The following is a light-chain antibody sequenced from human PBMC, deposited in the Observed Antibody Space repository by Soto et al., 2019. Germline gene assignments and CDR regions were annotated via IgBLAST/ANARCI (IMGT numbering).Light chain of an antibody. J-gene: IGKJ1*01. CDR2: AAS. CDR3: QQSYSTPWT. V-gene: IGKV1-39*01. Sequence: DIQMTQSPSSLSASVVDRVTITCRASQSISSYLNWYQQKPGKAPKLLIYAASSLQSGVPSRFSGSGSGTDFTLTISSLQPEDFATYYCQQSYSTPWTFGQGTKAEIK. CDR1: QSISSY.